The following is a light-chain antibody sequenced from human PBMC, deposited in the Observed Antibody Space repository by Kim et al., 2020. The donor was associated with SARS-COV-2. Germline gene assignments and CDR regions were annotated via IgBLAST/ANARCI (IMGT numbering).Light chain of an antibody. Sequence: PGGGATTTCRAGSTGISKYLAWYQQKPGKVPRLLIYGASTRATGVPYRFSGSASGTDFTLTISNLAPEDVAVYYCQHYASAARTFGGGTKVDIK. CDR3: QHYASAART. J-gene: IGKJ4*02. V-gene: IGKV3-20*01. CDR1: STGISKY. CDR2: GAS.